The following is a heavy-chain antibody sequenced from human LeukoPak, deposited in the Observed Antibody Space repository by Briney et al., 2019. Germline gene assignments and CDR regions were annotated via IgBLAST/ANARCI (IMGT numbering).Heavy chain of an antibody. D-gene: IGHD1/OR15-1a*01. J-gene: IGHJ4*02. CDR3: ARTNNREFDY. CDR2: ISIFSSTI. Sequence: GGSLRLSCAASGLTFSIYHMHWLRQAPGKGLEWVSYISIFSSTIYYADSVKGRFTISRDDANSLVYLQMNSLRAEDTAVYYCARTNNREFDYCGQGTLVTVSS. V-gene: IGHV3-48*01. CDR1: GLTFSIYH.